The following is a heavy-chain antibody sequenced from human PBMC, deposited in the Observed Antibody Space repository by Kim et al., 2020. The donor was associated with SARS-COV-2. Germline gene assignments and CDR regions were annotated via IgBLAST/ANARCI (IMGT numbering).Heavy chain of an antibody. V-gene: IGHV1-8*01. CDR2: MNPNSGNT. J-gene: IGHJ4*02. D-gene: IGHD3-10*01. Sequence: ASVKVSYKASGYTFTSYDINWVRQATGQGLEWMGWMNPNSGNTGYAQKFQGRVTMTRNTSISTAYMELSSLRSEDTAVYYCARVYYYGSGSYRGTDYWGQGTLVTVSS. CDR1: GYTFTSYD. CDR3: ARVYYYGSGSYRGTDY.